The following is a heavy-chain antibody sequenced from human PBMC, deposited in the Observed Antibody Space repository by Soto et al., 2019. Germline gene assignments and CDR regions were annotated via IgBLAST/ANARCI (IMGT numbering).Heavy chain of an antibody. D-gene: IGHD3-10*01. CDR1: GGSFRGYY. V-gene: IGHV4-34*01. CDR3: ARLWSSNEGSS. J-gene: IGHJ4*02. Sequence: SETLSLTCAVHGGSFRGYYWSWIRQPPGKGLEWIGEINHSGGTNYNPPLKSRVSISVDASKNQFSLQLTSVTAADTAVYYCARLWSSNEGSSWGQGTLVTVSS. CDR2: INHSGGT.